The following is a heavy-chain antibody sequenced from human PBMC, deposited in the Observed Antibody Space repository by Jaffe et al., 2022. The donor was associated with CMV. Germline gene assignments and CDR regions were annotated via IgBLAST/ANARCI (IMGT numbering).Heavy chain of an antibody. D-gene: IGHD6-6*01. CDR3: ARDKGYAGSSVYYMDV. J-gene: IGHJ6*03. CDR1: GDSVSSNRAA. V-gene: IGHV6-1*01. Sequence: QVQLQQSGPGLVKPSQTLSLTCAISGDSVSSNRAAWNWIRQSPSRGLEWLGRTFYRSKWYNEYAVSVNSRITIDPDTSKNQFSLQLTSVTPEDTAVYYCARDKGYAGSSVYYMDVWGKGTTVTVSS. CDR2: TFYRSKWYN.